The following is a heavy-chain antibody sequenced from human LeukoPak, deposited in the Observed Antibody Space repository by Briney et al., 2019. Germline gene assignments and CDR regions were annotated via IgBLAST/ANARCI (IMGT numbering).Heavy chain of an antibody. D-gene: IGHD3-10*01. CDR2: IYYTGTT. Sequence: SETLSLTCTVSGGSITGYYWSWIRQPPGKGLQCIGYIYYTGTTIYNPSLKSRVTISVDTSNNQFSLKLSSATAADTAVYYCARLASGQAFDFWGQGTKVTVSS. V-gene: IGHV4-59*01. CDR3: ARLASGQAFDF. J-gene: IGHJ3*01. CDR1: GGSITGYY.